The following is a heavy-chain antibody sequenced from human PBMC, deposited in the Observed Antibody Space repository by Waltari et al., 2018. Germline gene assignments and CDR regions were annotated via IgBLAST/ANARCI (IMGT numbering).Heavy chain of an antibody. CDR1: GDSISNNFF. Sequence: QVPLQEPGPGLVKPSGTLSPTSTASGDSISNNFFWSWVCQSPGKGLAWIGQVHQSGLSNYNPSLESRGTVSMDTSKNQCSRMVTSVTAAHTAIYYCASDRGRGLYLDSWSQGTLVTVSP. CDR3: ASDRGRGLYLDS. J-gene: IGHJ4*02. D-gene: IGHD2-15*01. CDR2: VHQSGLS. V-gene: IGHV4-4*02.